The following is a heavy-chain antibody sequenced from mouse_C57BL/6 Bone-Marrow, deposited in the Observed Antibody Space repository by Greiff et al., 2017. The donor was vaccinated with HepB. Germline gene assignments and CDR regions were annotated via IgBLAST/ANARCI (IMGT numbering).Heavy chain of an antibody. V-gene: IGHV1-4*01. Sequence: QVQLQQSGAELARPGASVKMSCKASGYTFTSYTMHWVKQRPGQGLEWIGYINPSSGYTKYNQKFKDKATLTADKSSSTAYMQLSSLTSEDSAVDYCASDYYGSSYGFAYWGQGTLVTVSA. CDR1: GYTFTSYT. CDR3: ASDYYGSSYGFAY. J-gene: IGHJ3*01. CDR2: INPSSGYT. D-gene: IGHD1-1*01.